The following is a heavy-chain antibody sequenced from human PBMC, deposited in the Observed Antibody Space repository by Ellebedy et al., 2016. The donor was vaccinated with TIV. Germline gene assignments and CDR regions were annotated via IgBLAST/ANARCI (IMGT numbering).Heavy chain of an antibody. J-gene: IGHJ4*02. CDR3: ARSTIGIAAAGG. D-gene: IGHD6-13*01. V-gene: IGHV1-18*01. Sequence: ASVKVSCKASGYTFTSYGISWVRQAPGQGLEWMGWISAYNGNTNYAQKLQGRVTMTTDTSTSTAYIELRSLRSDDTAVYYCARSTIGIAAAGGWGQGTLVTVSS. CDR1: GYTFTSYG. CDR2: ISAYNGNT.